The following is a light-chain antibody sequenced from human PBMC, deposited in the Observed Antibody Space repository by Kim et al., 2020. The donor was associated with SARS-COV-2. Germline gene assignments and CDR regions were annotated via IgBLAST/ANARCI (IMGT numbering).Light chain of an antibody. Sequence: GPRVTISFSGSTSNIGSHSVHWFQQLPGTAPKILIYGSNYRPSGVPDRFSGSKSGTSASLAISGLRSEDEADYCCAAWDDSLSGRVFGGGTQLTVL. CDR2: GSN. J-gene: IGLJ3*02. V-gene: IGLV1-47*01. CDR1: TSNIGSHS. CDR3: AAWDDSLSGRV.